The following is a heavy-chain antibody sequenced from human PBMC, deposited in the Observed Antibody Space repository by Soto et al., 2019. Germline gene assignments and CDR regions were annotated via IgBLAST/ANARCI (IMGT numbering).Heavy chain of an antibody. Sequence: QVQLQQWGAGLLKPSETLSLTCAVYGGSFSGNYWSWIRQPPGKGLEWIGEINHSGSTNYNPSLKSRVTLSVDTSKNQFSLKLSAVTAAGTAVYYCARGRTEYCSSTSCYLFYYFDYWGQGTLVTVSS. D-gene: IGHD2-2*01. J-gene: IGHJ4*02. V-gene: IGHV4-34*01. CDR1: GGSFSGNY. CDR2: INHSGST. CDR3: ARGRTEYCSSTSCYLFYYFDY.